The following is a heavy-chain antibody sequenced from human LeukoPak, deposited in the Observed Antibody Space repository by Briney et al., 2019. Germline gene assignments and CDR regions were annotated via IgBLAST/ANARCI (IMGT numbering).Heavy chain of an antibody. D-gene: IGHD1-1*01. CDR3: ARVGGTNYYYYGMDV. Sequence: SETLSLTCAVSGGSISSSSYCWGWIHQPPGKGLEWIGSIYYSGSTNYNPSLKSRVTISVDTSKNQFSLKLSSVTAADTAVYYCARVGGTNYYYYGMDVWGQGTTVTVSS. J-gene: IGHJ6*02. V-gene: IGHV4-39*07. CDR2: IYYSGST. CDR1: GGSISSSSYC.